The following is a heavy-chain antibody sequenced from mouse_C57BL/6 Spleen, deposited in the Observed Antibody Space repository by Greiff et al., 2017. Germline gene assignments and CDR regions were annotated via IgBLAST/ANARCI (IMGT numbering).Heavy chain of an antibody. J-gene: IGHJ2*01. D-gene: IGHD1-1*01. CDR3: ARWGTTDDD. CDR1: GYAFSSYW. CDR2: IYPGDGDT. V-gene: IGHV1-80*01. Sequence: VQLVESGAELVQPGASVKISCKASGYAFSSYWMNWVKQRPGKGLEWIGQIYPGDGDTTYNGKFKGKATLTADKSSSTAYMQLSRLTSEDSAVYCCARWGTTDDDWGQGTTLTVSS.